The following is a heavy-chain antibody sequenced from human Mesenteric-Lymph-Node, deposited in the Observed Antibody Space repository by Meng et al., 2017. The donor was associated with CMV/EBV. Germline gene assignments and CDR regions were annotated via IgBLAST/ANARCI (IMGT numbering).Heavy chain of an antibody. CDR1: GGSFRAYY. CDR3: ASLAPLNNTKDKIPSGY. D-gene: IGHD1-14*01. V-gene: IGHV4-34*01. CDR2: ISHSGST. Sequence: QVQLQQWGAGLLKPSETLSPTCAVDGGSFRAYYWSWTRQPPGKGLEWIGEISHSGSTNYNPSLKSRITISVDTSKNQFSLKLTSVTAADTAVYFCASLAPLNNTKDKIPSGYWGQGTLVTVSS. J-gene: IGHJ4*02.